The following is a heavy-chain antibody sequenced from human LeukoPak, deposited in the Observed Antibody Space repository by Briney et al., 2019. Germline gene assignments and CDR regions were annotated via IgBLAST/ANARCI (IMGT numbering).Heavy chain of an antibody. CDR1: GYTFTSYG. CDR2: ISAYNGNT. V-gene: IGHV1-18*01. J-gene: IGHJ5*02. D-gene: IGHD4-23*01. CDR3: ATVVTPGEWFDP. Sequence: ASVKVSCKASGYTFTSYGISWVRQAPGQGLEWMGWISAYNGNTNYAQKLQGRVTTTTDTSTSTAYMELRSLRSDDTAVYYCATVVTPGEWFDPWGQGTLVTVSS.